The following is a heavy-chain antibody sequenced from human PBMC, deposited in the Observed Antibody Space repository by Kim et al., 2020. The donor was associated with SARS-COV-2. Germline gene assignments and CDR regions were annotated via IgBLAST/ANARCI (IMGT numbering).Heavy chain of an antibody. CDR3: AKDPYYDFWSGYYFDY. CDR1: GFTFSNYA. D-gene: IGHD3-3*01. J-gene: IGHJ4*02. Sequence: GGSLRLSCAASGFTFSNYAMSWVRQAPGKGLEWVSAISGSGGSTYYADSVKGRFTISRDNSKNTLYLQMNSLGAEDTAVYYCAKDPYYDFWSGYYFDYWGQGTLVTVSS. CDR2: ISGSGGST. V-gene: IGHV3-23*01.